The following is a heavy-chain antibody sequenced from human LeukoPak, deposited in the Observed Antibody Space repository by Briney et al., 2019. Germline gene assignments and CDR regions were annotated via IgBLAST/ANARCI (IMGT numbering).Heavy chain of an antibody. CDR1: GASISTDKYF. CDR2: IYTSGST. V-gene: IGHV4-61*02. J-gene: IGHJ6*03. D-gene: IGHD6-13*01. Sequence: SQTLSLTCNVSGASISTDKYFWSWIRQPAGKGLEWIGRIYTSGSTNYSPSLKSRVTISLGTSRNYFSLQLTSVTAADTAVYYCAGSSRYYYYYMDVWGRGTTVTVSS. CDR3: AGSSRYYYYYMDV.